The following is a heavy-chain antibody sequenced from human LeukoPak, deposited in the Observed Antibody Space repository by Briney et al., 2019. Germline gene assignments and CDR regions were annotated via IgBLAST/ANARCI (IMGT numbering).Heavy chain of an antibody. Sequence: GGSLRLSCAASGFTFSSYWMSWVRQAPGKGLEWVANIKQDGSEKYYVDSVKGRFTISRDNAKNSLYLQMNSLRAEDTAVYYCARDRPNYYGSDGHYYRRDGDYWGRGTLVSVSS. CDR3: ARDRPNYYGSDGHYYRRDGDY. V-gene: IGHV3-7*03. CDR2: IKQDGSEK. D-gene: IGHD3-22*01. CDR1: GFTFSSYW. J-gene: IGHJ4*02.